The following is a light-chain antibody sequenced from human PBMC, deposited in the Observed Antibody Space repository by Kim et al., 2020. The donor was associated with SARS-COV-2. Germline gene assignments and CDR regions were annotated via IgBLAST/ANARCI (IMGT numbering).Light chain of an antibody. CDR1: QTLSSW. J-gene: IGKJ4*01. Sequence: DIQMTQSPSTLSASVGDRVTITCRASQTLSSWLAWYQQKPGKAPKLLIYKASSLESGVPSRFSGSGSGTEFTLTISSLQPDDFATYYCQQYNSYPLTFGGGTKLEI. CDR3: QQYNSYPLT. V-gene: IGKV1-5*03. CDR2: KAS.